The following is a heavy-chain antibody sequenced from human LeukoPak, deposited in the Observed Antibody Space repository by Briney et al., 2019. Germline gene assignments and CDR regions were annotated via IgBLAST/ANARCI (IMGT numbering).Heavy chain of an antibody. CDR2: IYHSGST. CDR1: GYSISSGYY. Sequence: PSEILSLTCTVSGYSISSGYYWGWIRQPPGKGLEWIGSIYHSGSTYYNPSLKSRVTISVDTSKNQFSLKLSSVTAADTAVYYCASFSSSWDTDYWGQGTLVTVSS. V-gene: IGHV4-38-2*02. CDR3: ASFSSSWDTDY. J-gene: IGHJ4*02. D-gene: IGHD6-13*01.